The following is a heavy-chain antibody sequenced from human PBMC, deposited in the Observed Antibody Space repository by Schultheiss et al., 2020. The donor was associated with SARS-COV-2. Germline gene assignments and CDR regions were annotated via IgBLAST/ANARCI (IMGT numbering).Heavy chain of an antibody. CDR2: MNPNSGNT. V-gene: IGHV1-8*01. D-gene: IGHD6-19*01. CDR1: GYTFTSYD. CDR3: ARDRGSGWVIDY. J-gene: IGHJ4*02. Sequence: ASVKVSCKASGYTFTSYDINWVRQATGQGLEWMGWMNPNSGNTGYAQEFQGRVTMTRDTSTSTVYMELSSLRSEDTAVYYCARDRGSGWVIDYWGQGTLVTVSS.